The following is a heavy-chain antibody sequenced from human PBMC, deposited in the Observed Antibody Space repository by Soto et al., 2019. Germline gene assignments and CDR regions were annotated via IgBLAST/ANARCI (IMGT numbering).Heavy chain of an antibody. Sequence: QVQLVQSGAEVKKPGSSVKVSCKASGGTFSSYAISWVRQAPGQGLEWMGGIIPICGTANYAQKFQGRVTIIAGESTSTAYMQLSSLGSEDSAVYYCAIITRGYGYVLEDYWGQGTLVTVSS. V-gene: IGHV1-69*12. D-gene: IGHD5-18*01. CDR3: AIITRGYGYVLEDY. J-gene: IGHJ4*02. CDR2: IIPICGTA. CDR1: GGTFSSYA.